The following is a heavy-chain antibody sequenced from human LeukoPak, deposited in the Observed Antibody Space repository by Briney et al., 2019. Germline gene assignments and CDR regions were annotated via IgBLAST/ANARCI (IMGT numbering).Heavy chain of an antibody. CDR1: GFTFSDYY. Sequence: GGSLRLSCAASGFTFSDYYMSSIRQAPGKGLEWVSDISGSGDSKFYADSVKGRFTISRDNAKKSLYLQMNSLRAEDTAVYYCVRRTYSNYFFDYWGQGTQVTVSS. D-gene: IGHD4-11*01. J-gene: IGHJ4*02. CDR3: VRRTYSNYFFDY. V-gene: IGHV3-11*01. CDR2: ISGSGDSK.